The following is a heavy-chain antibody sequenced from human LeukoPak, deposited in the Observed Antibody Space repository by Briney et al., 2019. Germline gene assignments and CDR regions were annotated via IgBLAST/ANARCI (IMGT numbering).Heavy chain of an antibody. CDR3: ARDYCSGGSCYSGGVYFDY. CDR1: GFTFRSYA. CDR2: ISSNGGST. Sequence: PGGSLRLSCAASGFTFRSYAMHWVRQAPGKGLEYVSAISSNGGSTYYASSVKGRFTISRDNSKNTLYLQMGSLRAEDMAVYYCARDYCSGGSCYSGGVYFDYWGQGTLVTVSS. V-gene: IGHV3-64*01. J-gene: IGHJ4*02. D-gene: IGHD2-15*01.